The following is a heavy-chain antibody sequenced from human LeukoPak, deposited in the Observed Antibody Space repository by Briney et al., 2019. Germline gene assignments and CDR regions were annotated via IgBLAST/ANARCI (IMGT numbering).Heavy chain of an antibody. J-gene: IGHJ3*01. Sequence: ASVKVSCKASGYTFTTYYISWVRQAPGQGLEWMGWISAYNGNTNYAQKFQGRVTMTTDTSTSPAYMELRSLRSDDTAVYYCAREEGAPIAAANVWGLGTMVTVSS. V-gene: IGHV1-18*04. D-gene: IGHD6-13*01. CDR3: AREEGAPIAAANV. CDR2: ISAYNGNT. CDR1: GYTFTTYY.